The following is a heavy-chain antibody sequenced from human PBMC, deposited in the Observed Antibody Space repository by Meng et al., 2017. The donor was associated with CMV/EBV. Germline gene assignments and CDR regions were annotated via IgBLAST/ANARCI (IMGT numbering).Heavy chain of an antibody. CDR1: GYTFTSYG. Sequence: ASVKVSCKASGYTFTSYGISWVRQAPGQGLEWMGWISAYNGNTNYAQKLQGRVTITTDESTSTAYMELSSLRSEDTAVYYCAADYGDYSDYWGQGTLVTVSS. CDR3: AADYGDYSDY. D-gene: IGHD4-17*01. J-gene: IGHJ4*02. CDR2: ISAYNGNT. V-gene: IGHV1-18*01.